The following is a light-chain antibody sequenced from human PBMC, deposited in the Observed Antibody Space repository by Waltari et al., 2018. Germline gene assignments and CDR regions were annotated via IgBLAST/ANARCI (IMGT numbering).Light chain of an antibody. J-gene: IGKJ3*01. CDR1: QNINNY. Sequence: DIQMTQSPSTLSSSVGDRVTITCRASQNINNYLAWYQQKPGRAPRLLIFKASTLEIGVPSMCSGGGSGTEFTLTISSLQPDDFATYFCQHYHTYSPFAFGPGTKVDIK. CDR2: KAS. V-gene: IGKV1-5*03. CDR3: QHYHTYSPFA.